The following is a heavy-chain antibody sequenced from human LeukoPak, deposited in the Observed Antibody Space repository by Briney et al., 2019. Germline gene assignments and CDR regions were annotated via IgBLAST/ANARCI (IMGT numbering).Heavy chain of an antibody. D-gene: IGHD4-17*01. J-gene: IGHJ4*02. CDR2: IYHSGST. CDR1: GGSISSSIL. V-gene: IGHV4-4*02. Sequence: PSGTLSLTCAVSGGSISSSILWSWVRQPPGKGLEWIGEIYHSGSTNYNPSLKSRVTISVDKSKNQFSLKLSSVTAADTAVYYCARSEDDYGDYGEIDYWGQGTLVTVSS. CDR3: ARSEDDYGDYGEIDY.